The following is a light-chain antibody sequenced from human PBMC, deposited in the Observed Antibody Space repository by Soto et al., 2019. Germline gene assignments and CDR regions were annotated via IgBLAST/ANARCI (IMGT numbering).Light chain of an antibody. V-gene: IGLV1-36*01. CDR1: RSNIGNNA. CDR3: AAWDDILKGYV. CDR2: YDD. Sequence: QSVVTQPPSVSEAPRQRVTISCSGSRSNIGNNAVNWYQQFPGKAPKLVIYYDDLVASGVSDRFSGSKSGTSASLAISGLQSEDEADYYCAAWDDILKGYVFGTGTEVTVL. J-gene: IGLJ1*01.